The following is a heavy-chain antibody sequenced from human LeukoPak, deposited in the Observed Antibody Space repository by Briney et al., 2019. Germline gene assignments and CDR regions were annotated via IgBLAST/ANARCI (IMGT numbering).Heavy chain of an antibody. Sequence: GASVKVSCKASGYTFTSYAMNWVRQAPGQGLEWMGWINTNTGNPMYAQGFTGRFVFSLDTSVSTAYLQISSLKAEDTAVYYCARGVVDTAMVPFDYFDYWGQGTLVTVSS. J-gene: IGHJ4*02. CDR2: INTNTGNP. CDR3: ARGVVDTAMVPFDYFDY. D-gene: IGHD5-18*01. V-gene: IGHV7-4-1*02. CDR1: GYTFTSYA.